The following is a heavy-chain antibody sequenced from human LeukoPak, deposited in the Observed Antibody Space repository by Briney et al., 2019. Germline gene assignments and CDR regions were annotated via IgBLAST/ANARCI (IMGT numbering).Heavy chain of an antibody. V-gene: IGHV3-66*01. J-gene: IGHJ4*02. CDR3: ASGSTWISFVY. Sequence: GGSLRLACAVSGFTVSSDYMSWVRQAPGKGLEWVSVIYSDGNTYYADSVKGRFTISRDDFKNTLYLQVNNLRAEDTAVYFCASGSTWISFVYWGQGTLVTVSS. CDR1: GFTVSSDY. CDR2: IYSDGNT. D-gene: IGHD6-6*01.